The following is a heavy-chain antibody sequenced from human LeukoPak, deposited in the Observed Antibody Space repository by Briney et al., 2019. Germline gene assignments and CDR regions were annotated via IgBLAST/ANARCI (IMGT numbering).Heavy chain of an antibody. Sequence: ASVKVSCKASGYTFTGYYMHWVRQAPGQGLEWMGWINPNSGGTNYAQKFQGRVTMTRDTSISTAYMELSRLRSDDTAVYYCARDPSHYGGYVETDYWGQGTLVTVSS. CDR2: INPNSGGT. CDR3: ARDPSHYGGYVETDY. CDR1: GYTFTGYY. V-gene: IGHV1-2*02. J-gene: IGHJ4*02. D-gene: IGHD4-17*01.